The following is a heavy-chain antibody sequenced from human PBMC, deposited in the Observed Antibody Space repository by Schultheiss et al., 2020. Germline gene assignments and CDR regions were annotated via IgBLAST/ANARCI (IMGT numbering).Heavy chain of an antibody. D-gene: IGHD1-26*01. CDR2: ISYDGSNK. CDR3: AKEAQSGSYSDNP. V-gene: IGHV3-30*18. CDR1: GFTFSDYY. J-gene: IGHJ5*02. Sequence: SCAASGFTFSDYYMSWIRQAPGKGLEWVAVISYDGSNKYYADSVKGRFTISRDNSKNTLYLQMNSLRAEDTAVYYCAKEAQSGSYSDNPWGQGTLVTVSS.